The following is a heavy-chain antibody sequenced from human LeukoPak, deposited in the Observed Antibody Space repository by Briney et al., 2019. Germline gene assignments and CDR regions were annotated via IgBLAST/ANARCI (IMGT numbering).Heavy chain of an antibody. D-gene: IGHD1-1*01. CDR3: AKDTTENP. J-gene: IGHJ5*02. CDR1: GFTFSRHA. V-gene: IGHV3-23*01. CDR2: ISANGGST. Sequence: PGGSLRLSCAASGFTFSRHAMSWVRQAPEKGLEWVSAISANGGSTYYADSVKGRFTTSRDNSKNTLYLQMNSLRAEDTAVYYCAKDTTENPWGQGTLVTVSS.